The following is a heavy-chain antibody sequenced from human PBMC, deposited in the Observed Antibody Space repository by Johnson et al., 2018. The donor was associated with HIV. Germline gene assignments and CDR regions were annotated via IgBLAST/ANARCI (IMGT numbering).Heavy chain of an antibody. CDR1: GFSVSRNH. V-gene: IGHV3-53*01. CDR2: VYSGGNT. Sequence: VQVVESGGGLIQPGGSLRLSCAASGFSVSRNHMSWVRQAPGKGLEWVSIVYSGGNTYYADSVKGRFTISRDNAKNSLYLQMNSLRAEDTAVYYCARGSRYSIASPFDIWGQGTMVTVSS. CDR3: ARGSRYSIASPFDI. D-gene: IGHD6-13*01. J-gene: IGHJ3*02.